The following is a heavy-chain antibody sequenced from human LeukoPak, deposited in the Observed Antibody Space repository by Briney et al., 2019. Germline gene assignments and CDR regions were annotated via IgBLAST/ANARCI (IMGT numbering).Heavy chain of an antibody. CDR2: INPNSGGT. J-gene: IGHJ3*02. CDR1: GYTFTGYY. CDR3: ARDWWELLRSGSGPIDI. Sequence: ASVKVSCKASGYTFTGYYMHWVRQAPGQGLEWMGWINPNSGGTNYAQKFQGRVTMTTDTSTSTAYMELRSLRSDDTAVYYCARDWWELLRSGSGPIDIWGQGTMVTVSS. V-gene: IGHV1-2*02. D-gene: IGHD1-26*01.